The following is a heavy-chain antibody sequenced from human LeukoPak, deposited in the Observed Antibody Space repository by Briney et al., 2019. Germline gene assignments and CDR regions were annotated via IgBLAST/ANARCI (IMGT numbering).Heavy chain of an antibody. CDR1: GESFSGYY. J-gene: IGHJ6*03. CDR3: TRPWQRRYYMDV. Sequence: SETLSLTCAVYGESFSGYYWTWVRQPPGKGLEWIGDINHSGSTTYKPSLKSRVIISVDTSKNLFSLNLTSVTAADTAVYYCTRPWQRRYYMDVWGKGTTVAVSS. V-gene: IGHV4-34*01. CDR2: INHSGST.